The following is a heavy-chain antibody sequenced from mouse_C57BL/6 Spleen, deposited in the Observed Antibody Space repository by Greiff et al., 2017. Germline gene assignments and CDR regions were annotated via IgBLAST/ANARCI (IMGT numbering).Heavy chain of an antibody. V-gene: IGHV1-82*01. CDR3: ARSPITTVADY. D-gene: IGHD1-1*01. Sequence: QVQLQQSGPELVKPGASVKISCKASGYAFSSSWMNWVKQRPGKGLEWIGRIYPGDGDTNYNGKFKGKATLTADKSSSTAYMQLSSLTSEDSAVYFCARSPITTVADYWGQGTTLTVSS. J-gene: IGHJ2*01. CDR1: GYAFSSSW. CDR2: IYPGDGDT.